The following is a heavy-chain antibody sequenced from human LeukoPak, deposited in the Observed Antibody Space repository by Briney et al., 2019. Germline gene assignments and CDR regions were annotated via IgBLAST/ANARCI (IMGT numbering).Heavy chain of an antibody. V-gene: IGHV4-39*07. CDR3: ARSNNWNYDGGRD. Sequence: SETLSLTCTVSGDSISTSNSYWGWIRQPPGKGLEWIGSIYYSGNTYYNASLKSRVTISVDTSKNQFSLKLSSVTAADTAVYYCARSNNWNYDGGRDWGQGTLVTVSS. CDR1: GDSISTSNSY. J-gene: IGHJ4*02. CDR2: IYYSGNT. D-gene: IGHD1-7*01.